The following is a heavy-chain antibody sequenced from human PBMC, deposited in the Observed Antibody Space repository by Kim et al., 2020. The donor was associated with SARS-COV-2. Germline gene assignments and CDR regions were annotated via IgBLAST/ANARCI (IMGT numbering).Heavy chain of an antibody. CDR3: ARGGIYEYSGYVHFDY. D-gene: IGHD5-12*01. CDR1: GYTFTGYY. V-gene: IGHV1-2*04. Sequence: ASAKVSCKASGYTFTGYYMHWVRQAPGQGLEWMGWINPNSGGTNYAQKFQGWVTMTRDTSISTAYMELSRLRSDDTAVYYCARGGIYEYSGYVHFDYWGQGTLVTVSS. CDR2: INPNSGGT. J-gene: IGHJ4*02.